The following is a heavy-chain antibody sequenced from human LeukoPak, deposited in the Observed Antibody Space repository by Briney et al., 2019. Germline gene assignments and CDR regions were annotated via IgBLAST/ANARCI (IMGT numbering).Heavy chain of an antibody. J-gene: IGHJ4*02. CDR2: IYYSGST. CDR3: ARALMMGAVINY. V-gene: IGHV4-30-4*01. Sequence: SETLSLTCTVSGGSLSSGDYYWSWIRQPPGKGLEWIGYIYYSGSTYYNPSLKSRVTISVDTSKNQFSLKLSSVTAADTAVYYCARALMMGAVINYWGQGTLVTVSS. CDR1: GGSLSSGDYY. D-gene: IGHD3-16*01.